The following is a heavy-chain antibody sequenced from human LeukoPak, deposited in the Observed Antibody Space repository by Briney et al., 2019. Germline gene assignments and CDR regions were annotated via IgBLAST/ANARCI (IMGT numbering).Heavy chain of an antibody. CDR2: ISAYNGNT. J-gene: IGHJ6*03. V-gene: IGHV1-18*04. CDR1: GYTFTSYG. D-gene: IGHD1-26*01. CDR3: ARDGGATAYYYYYYMDV. Sequence: APVKVSCKASGYTFTSYGISWVRQAPGQGLEWMGWISAYNGNTNYAQKVQGRVTMTTDTSTSTAYMELRSLRSDDTAVYYCARDGGATAYYYYYYMDVWGKGTTVTVSS.